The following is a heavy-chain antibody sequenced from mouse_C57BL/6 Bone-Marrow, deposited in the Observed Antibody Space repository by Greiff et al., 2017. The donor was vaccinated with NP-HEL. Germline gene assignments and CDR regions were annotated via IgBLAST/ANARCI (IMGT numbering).Heavy chain of an antibody. CDR1: GYTFTTYP. J-gene: IGHJ1*03. CDR3: AKYYYGRSYWYFDV. V-gene: IGHV1-47*01. CDR2: FHPYNDDT. Sequence: QVQLQQSGAELVKPGASVKMSCKASGYTFTTYPIEWMKQNHGKSLEWIGNFHPYNDDTKYNEKFKGKATLTVEKSSSTVYLELSRLTSDDSAVYYCAKYYYGRSYWYFDVWGTGTTVTVSS. D-gene: IGHD1-1*01.